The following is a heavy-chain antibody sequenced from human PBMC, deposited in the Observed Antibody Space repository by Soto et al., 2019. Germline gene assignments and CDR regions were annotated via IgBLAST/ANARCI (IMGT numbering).Heavy chain of an antibody. CDR2: IYYSGST. CDR1: GGSISSYY. D-gene: IGHD4-17*01. Sequence: SETLSLTCTVSGGSISSYYWSRIRQPPGKGLEWIGYIYYSGSTNYNPSLKSRVTISVDTSKNQFSLKLSSVTAADTAVYYCARVNYGDYARRYFQHWGQGTLVTVSS. J-gene: IGHJ1*01. V-gene: IGHV4-59*01. CDR3: ARVNYGDYARRYFQH.